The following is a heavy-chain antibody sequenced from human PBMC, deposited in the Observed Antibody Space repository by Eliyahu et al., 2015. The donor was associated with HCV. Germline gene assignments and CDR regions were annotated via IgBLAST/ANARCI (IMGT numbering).Heavy chain of an antibody. Sequence: QVQLQESGPGLVKPSETLSLTCTVSGGSITTYSWSWIRQPPGKGLXWIGYIHYSGSTNYNPSLKSRVTISLDTSKNQFSLNLTSVTAADTAVYYCASGGGGIAVAGTGGWFDPWGQGTLVTVSS. J-gene: IGHJ5*02. CDR1: GGSITTYS. CDR3: ASGGGGIAVAGTGGWFDP. V-gene: IGHV4-59*01. D-gene: IGHD6-19*01. CDR2: IHYSGST.